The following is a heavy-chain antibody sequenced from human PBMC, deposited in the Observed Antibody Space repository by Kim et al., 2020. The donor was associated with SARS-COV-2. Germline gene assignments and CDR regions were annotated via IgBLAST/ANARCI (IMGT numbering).Heavy chain of an antibody. V-gene: IGHV4-34*01. Sequence: SETLSLTCAVYGGSFSGYYWSWIRQPPGKGLEWIGEINHSGSTNYNPSLKSRVTISVDTSKNQFSLKLSSVTAADTAVYYCARAAPFPMGQQLVGWGQGTLVTVSS. CDR3: ARAAPFPMGQQLVG. J-gene: IGHJ4*02. CDR2: INHSGST. D-gene: IGHD6-13*01. CDR1: GGSFSGYY.